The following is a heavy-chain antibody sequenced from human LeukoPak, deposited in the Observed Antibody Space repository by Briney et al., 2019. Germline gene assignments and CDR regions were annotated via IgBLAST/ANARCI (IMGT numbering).Heavy chain of an antibody. CDR1: GFTFSSYA. V-gene: IGHV3-23*01. J-gene: IGHJ4*02. Sequence: LAGGSLRLSCAASGFTFSSYAMSWVRQAPGKGLEWVSSISGSGGSSYYVDSVKGRFTISRDNSKNTLYLQMNSLRAEDTAVYNCAKTRDYYDSSGYYYYFDYWGQGTLVTVSS. CDR3: AKTRDYYDSSGYYYYFDY. D-gene: IGHD3-22*01. CDR2: ISGSGGSS.